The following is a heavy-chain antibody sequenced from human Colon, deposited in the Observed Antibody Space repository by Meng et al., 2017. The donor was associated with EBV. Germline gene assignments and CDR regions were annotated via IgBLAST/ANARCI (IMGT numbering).Heavy chain of an antibody. J-gene: IGHJ4*02. Sequence: QLQRQESGPGQRQPSEPLSLTCNVSGGSISSSSHYWDWIRQPPGKGLEWIGSVYYSGSTFYSPSLKSRVTISIDTSKNQFSLKLNSGTAADTAIYYCARRTFYFDNSGSGYFFDSWGQGTLVTASS. V-gene: IGHV4-39*07. D-gene: IGHD3-22*01. CDR3: ARRTFYFDNSGSGYFFDS. CDR1: GGSISSSSHY. CDR2: VYYSGST.